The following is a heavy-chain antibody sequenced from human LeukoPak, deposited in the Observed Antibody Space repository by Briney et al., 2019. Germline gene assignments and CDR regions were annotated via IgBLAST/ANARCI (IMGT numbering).Heavy chain of an antibody. CDR1: ADSFSSSSYY. V-gene: IGHV4-39*01. D-gene: IGHD6-13*01. CDR3: ARGSLYSRSWRALNWLEP. CDR2: IYYSGST. J-gene: IGHJ5*02. Sequence: SESQTLLCTGSADSFSSSSYYWAWIRQPPGKGLEWIGSIYYSGSTYYNPSLKSLLTISVNTSKNQFSLKLSSVTAADTAVYYRARGSLYSRSWRALNWLEPGGRGTLVIVSS.